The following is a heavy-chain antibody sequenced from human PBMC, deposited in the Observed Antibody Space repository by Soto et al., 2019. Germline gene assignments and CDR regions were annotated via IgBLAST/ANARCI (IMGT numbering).Heavy chain of an antibody. CDR1: GGSFSGYY. Sequence: SETLSLTCAVYGGSFSGYYWSWIRQPPGEGLEWIGEINHSGSTNYNPSLKSRVTISVDTSKNQFSLKLSSVTAADTAVYYCAREFLGYCSSTSCPHGLDYWGQGTLVTVSS. V-gene: IGHV4-34*01. D-gene: IGHD2-2*01. J-gene: IGHJ4*02. CDR2: INHSGST. CDR3: AREFLGYCSSTSCPHGLDY.